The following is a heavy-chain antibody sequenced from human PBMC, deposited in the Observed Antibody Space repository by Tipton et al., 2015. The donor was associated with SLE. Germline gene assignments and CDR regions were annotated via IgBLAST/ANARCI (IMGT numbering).Heavy chain of an antibody. Sequence: TLSLTCTVSGDSISSYYWSWIRQPPGKGLEWIGYLYYTGTTNYNPSLKSRVTMSVDRSKNQLSLQLSSVTAADTAVYYCARDPSSSRPGGMDVWGQGTTVTVSS. CDR1: GDSISSYY. CDR2: LYYTGTT. D-gene: IGHD6-13*01. J-gene: IGHJ6*02. V-gene: IGHV4-59*12. CDR3: ARDPSSSRPGGMDV.